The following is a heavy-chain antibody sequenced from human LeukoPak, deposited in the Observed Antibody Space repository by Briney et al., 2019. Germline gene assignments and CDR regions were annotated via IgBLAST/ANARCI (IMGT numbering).Heavy chain of an antibody. J-gene: IGHJ6*02. CDR2: ISTYTGNT. CDR1: GYTFTSYG. D-gene: IGHD2-2*01. V-gene: IGHV1-18*01. CDR3: ARDCSSTSCYDGMDV. Sequence: ASVKVSCKASGYTFTSYGISGVRQAPGQGLEWMGWISTYTGNTNYAREFQGRVTMTTDTSTSTAYMELRSLRSDDTAVYYCARDCSSTSCYDGMDVWGQGTTVTVSS.